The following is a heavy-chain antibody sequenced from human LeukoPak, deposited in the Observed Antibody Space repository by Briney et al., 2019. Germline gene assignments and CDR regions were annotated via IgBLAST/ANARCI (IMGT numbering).Heavy chain of an antibody. CDR3: ARRXDXYSXGYGDGYWFDP. CDR2: IYYSGST. Sequence: SETLSLTCTVSGGSISSYYWSWIRQPPGKGLEWIGYIYYSGSTNYNPSLKSRVTISVDTSKNQFSLKLSSVTAADTAVYYCARRXDXYSXGYGDGYWFDPWGQGTLVTVSS. J-gene: IGHJ5*02. CDR1: GGSISSYY. D-gene: IGHD5-18*01. V-gene: IGHV4-59*08.